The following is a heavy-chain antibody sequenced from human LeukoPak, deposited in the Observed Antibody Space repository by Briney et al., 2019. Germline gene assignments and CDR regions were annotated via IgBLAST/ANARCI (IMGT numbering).Heavy chain of an antibody. Sequence: GGSLRLSCAVSGFSLSTYGMHWVRQAPGKGLEWVAMISYDGRRQYLADSLKGRFTISRDTSKNTLSLQMNSLRTEDTGLYYCAKDRYPTAVSNNGMDVWSLGTTVTV. CDR2: ISYDGRRQ. CDR1: GFSLSTYG. CDR3: AKDRYPTAVSNNGMDV. J-gene: IGHJ6*02. V-gene: IGHV3-30*18. D-gene: IGHD4-17*01.